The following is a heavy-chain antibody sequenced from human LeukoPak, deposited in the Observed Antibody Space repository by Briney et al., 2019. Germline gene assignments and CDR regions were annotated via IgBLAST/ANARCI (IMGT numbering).Heavy chain of an antibody. CDR1: GGTFSSYA. V-gene: IGHV1-69*04. Sequence: GASVKVSCKASGGTFSSYAISWVRQAPGQGLEWMGRIIPILGIANYAQKFQGRVTITADKSTSTAYMELSNLRSEDTAVYYCASGSYYYGSGGRPCGMDVWGQGTTVTVSS. J-gene: IGHJ6*02. D-gene: IGHD3-10*01. CDR3: ASGSYYYGSGGRPCGMDV. CDR2: IIPILGIA.